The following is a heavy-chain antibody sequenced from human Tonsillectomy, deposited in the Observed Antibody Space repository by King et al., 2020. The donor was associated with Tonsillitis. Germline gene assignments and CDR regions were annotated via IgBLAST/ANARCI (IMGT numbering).Heavy chain of an antibody. V-gene: IGHV3-7*01. CDR2: IKQDGSEK. Sequence: VQLVESGGGLVQPGGSLRLSCAASGFTFSRYWMNWVRQAPGKGLEWVANIKQDGSEKYYVDSVKGRFTISRDNAKNSLYLQMNSLRAEDTAVYFWARDRGITIYYYYGMDVWGQGTTVTVSS. D-gene: IGHD3-9*01. J-gene: IGHJ6*02. CDR3: ARDRGITIYYYYGMDV. CDR1: GFTFSRYW.